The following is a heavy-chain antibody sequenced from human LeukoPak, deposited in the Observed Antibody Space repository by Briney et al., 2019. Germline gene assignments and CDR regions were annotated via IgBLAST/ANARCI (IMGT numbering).Heavy chain of an antibody. Sequence: GGSLRLSCAASGFTFSSYDMHWVRQATGKGLEWVSAIGTAGDTYYPGSAKGRFTISRENAKNSLYLQMNSLRAEDTAVYYCAKVYYDFWSGYYKGYYYYYMDVWGKGTTVTISS. D-gene: IGHD3-3*01. CDR1: GFTFSSYD. CDR3: AKVYYDFWSGYYKGYYYYYMDV. CDR2: IGTAGDT. V-gene: IGHV3-13*01. J-gene: IGHJ6*03.